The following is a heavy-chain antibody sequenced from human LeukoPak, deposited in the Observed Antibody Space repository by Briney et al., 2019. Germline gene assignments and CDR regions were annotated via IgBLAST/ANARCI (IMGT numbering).Heavy chain of an antibody. J-gene: IGHJ4*02. CDR3: ARDYYDSSGPPGYYFDY. CDR1: GGSISSYY. Sequence: SETLSLTCTVSGGSISSYYWSWIRQPPGKGLEWIGYIYYSGSTNYNPSLKSRVTISVDTSKNRFSLKLSSVTAADTAVYYCARDYYDSSGPPGYYFDYWGQGTLVTVSS. D-gene: IGHD3-22*01. V-gene: IGHV4-59*01. CDR2: IYYSGST.